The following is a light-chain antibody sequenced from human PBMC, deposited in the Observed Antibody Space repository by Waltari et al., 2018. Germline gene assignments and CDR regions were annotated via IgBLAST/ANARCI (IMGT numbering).Light chain of an antibody. CDR1: RSHIGANH. CDR3: ASWDDKLNAWV. V-gene: IGLV1-47*01. Sequence: QSVVTQPPSASGTPGQRVTISCSWRRSHIGANHVSWYQQVPGTAPKLLVHTNNERPSGVPARFTGSKSGTSASLAIYGLRSEDEADYYCASWDDKLNAWVIGGGTRLTVL. CDR2: TNN. J-gene: IGLJ3*02.